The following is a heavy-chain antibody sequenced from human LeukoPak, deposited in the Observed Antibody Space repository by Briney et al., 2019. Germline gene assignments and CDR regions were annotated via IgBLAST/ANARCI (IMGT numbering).Heavy chain of an antibody. J-gene: IGHJ4*02. V-gene: IGHV3-23*01. Sequence: GGSLRLSCAASGFTFNSYAMSCVRHAPGKGLEWVSAIKGRFTLSRDNSKNTLYLQMNSLRAEDPTVHYSAKVSIAAAGNVNYFDYSGEGALVTVSS. CDR2: I. D-gene: IGHD6-13*01. CDR3: AKVSIAAAGNVNYFDY. CDR1: GFTFNSYA.